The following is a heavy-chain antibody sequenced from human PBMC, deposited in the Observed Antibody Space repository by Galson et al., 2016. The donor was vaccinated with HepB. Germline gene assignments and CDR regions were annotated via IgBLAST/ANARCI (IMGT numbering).Heavy chain of an antibody. Sequence: SPRLSCAASGFTFSSSGLHWVRQAPGQGLEWVALISSDGSKKYYADSEKGRFAMSTDNSKNILNLQMNCLRVADTAVYYCAREAGGSYYAYWYFDLWGRGTLVTVSS. CDR2: ISSDGSKK. J-gene: IGHJ2*01. CDR3: AREAGGSYYAYWYFDL. V-gene: IGHV3-30*19. D-gene: IGHD1-26*01. CDR1: GFTFSSSG.